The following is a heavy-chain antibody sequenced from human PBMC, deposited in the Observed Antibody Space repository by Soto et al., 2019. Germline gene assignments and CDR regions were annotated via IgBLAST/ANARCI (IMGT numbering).Heavy chain of an antibody. CDR3: AHRLSGYNWNGGYFDY. D-gene: IGHD1-1*01. V-gene: IGHV2-5*02. CDR2: IYWDDDK. Sequence: QITLKESAPPRVKPTQTLTLTCTFSGFSLTSRPMGVGWIRQPPGKALEWLAFIYWDDDKRYSPSLRSRLTIAKDTSGNQVVLTMTNLDPVDTATDYCAHRLSGYNWNGGYFDYWGQGALVTVSS. CDR1: GFSLTSRPMG. J-gene: IGHJ4*02.